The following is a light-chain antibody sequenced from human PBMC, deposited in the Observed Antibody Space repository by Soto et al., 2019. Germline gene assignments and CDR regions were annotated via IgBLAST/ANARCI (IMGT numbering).Light chain of an antibody. V-gene: IGLV1-44*01. CDR2: ASN. CDR3: ASWDDSLNGWV. Sequence: QSVLTQPPSASGTPGQRVTISCSGRSSNIGSNAVAWYKQVPGTAPRLFVYASNQRPSGVPDRFSGSKSGTSASLAISGLQSEDEADYYCASWDDSLNGWVFGGGTKLTVL. CDR1: SSNIGSNA. J-gene: IGLJ3*02.